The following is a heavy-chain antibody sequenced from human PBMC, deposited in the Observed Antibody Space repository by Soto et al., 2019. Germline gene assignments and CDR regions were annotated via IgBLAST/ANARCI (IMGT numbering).Heavy chain of an antibody. CDR1: GFTFSSYR. D-gene: IGHD1-26*01. CDR3: AKDHRYSGSYCHFDY. J-gene: IGHJ4*02. V-gene: IGHV3-30*18. Sequence: VGSLRLSCAASGFTFSSYRLHWVRPAPGKGLEWVAVISYEGSNKYYADSVKGRFTISRDNSKNTLYLQMNSLRAEDTAVYYCAKDHRYSGSYCHFDYWGQGT. CDR2: ISYEGSNK.